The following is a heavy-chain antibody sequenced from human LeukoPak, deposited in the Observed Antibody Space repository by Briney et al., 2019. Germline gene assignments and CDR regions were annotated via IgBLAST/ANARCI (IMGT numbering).Heavy chain of an antibody. D-gene: IGHD1-26*01. V-gene: IGHV3-30*02. J-gene: IGHJ5*02. Sequence: GGSLRLSCAASGFTFSSYGMHWVRQAPGKGLEWVAFIRYDGSNKYYVDSVKGRFTISRDNSKNTLYLQMNSLRAEDTAVYYCARDAGGELRPNWFDPWGQGTLVTVSS. CDR1: GFTFSSYG. CDR3: ARDAGGELRPNWFDP. CDR2: IRYDGSNK.